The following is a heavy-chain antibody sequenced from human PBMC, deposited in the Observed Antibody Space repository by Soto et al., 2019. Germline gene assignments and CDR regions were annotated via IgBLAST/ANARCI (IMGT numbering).Heavy chain of an antibody. D-gene: IGHD3-22*01. V-gene: IGHV4-30-4*01. J-gene: IGHJ6*02. CDR3: ASPTYYYDSSGPPDGMDV. Sequence: SETLSLTCTVSGGSISSGDYYWSWIRQPPGKGLEWIGYIYYSGSTYYNPSLKSRVTISVDTSKNQFSLKLSSVTAADTAVYYCASPTYYYDSSGPPDGMDVWGQGTTGTVSS. CDR2: IYYSGST. CDR1: GGSISSGDYY.